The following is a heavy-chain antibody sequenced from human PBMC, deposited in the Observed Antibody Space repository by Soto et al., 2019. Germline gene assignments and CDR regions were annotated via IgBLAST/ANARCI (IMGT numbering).Heavy chain of an antibody. D-gene: IGHD1-26*01. CDR2: IIPILGIA. V-gene: IGHV1-69*02. CDR1: GGTYSSYT. Sequence: SVKLSCKDSGGTYSSYTISWVRQATGQGLEWMGRIIPILGIANYAQKFQGRVTITADKSTSTAYMELSSLRSEDTAVYYCARLIVGATTNAFDIWGQGTMVTVSS. CDR3: ARLIVGATTNAFDI. J-gene: IGHJ3*02.